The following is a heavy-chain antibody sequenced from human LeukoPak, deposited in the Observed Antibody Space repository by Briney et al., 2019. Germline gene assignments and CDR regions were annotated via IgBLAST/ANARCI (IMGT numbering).Heavy chain of an antibody. D-gene: IGHD6-13*01. CDR2: INPNSGGT. V-gene: IGHV1-2*06. CDR1: GYTFTGYS. J-gene: IGHJ5*02. CDR3: ARDRLAAGGSGA. Sequence: ASVKVSCKASGYTFTGYSMHWVRQAPGQGLEWMGRINPNSGGTNYAQKFQGRVTMTRDTSISTAYMELSGLRSDDTAVYYCARDRLAAGGSGAWGQGTLVTVSS.